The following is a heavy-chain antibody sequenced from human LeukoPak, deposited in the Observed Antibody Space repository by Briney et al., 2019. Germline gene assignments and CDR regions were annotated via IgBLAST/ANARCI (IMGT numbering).Heavy chain of an antibody. J-gene: IGHJ4*02. CDR1: GFRFDDYA. CDR2: TSWNSGSI. D-gene: IGHD6-13*01. V-gene: IGHV3-9*01. Sequence: GGSLRLSCAASGFRFDDYAMHWVRQAPGKGLEWASGTSWNSGSIGYADSVKGRFTISKDNVKNSLYLHMNTLRAEDTAFYYCAKGYSSSWSLPFDYWGQGTLVTVSS. CDR3: AKGYSSSWSLPFDY.